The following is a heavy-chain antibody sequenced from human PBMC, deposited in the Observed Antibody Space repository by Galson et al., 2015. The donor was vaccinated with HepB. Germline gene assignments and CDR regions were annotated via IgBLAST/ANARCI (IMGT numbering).Heavy chain of an antibody. CDR3: TRDKGYFDWLFYFDY. Sequence: SLRLSCAASGFTFGDYAMSWVRQAPGKGLEWVGFIRSKAYGGTTEYAASVKGRFTISRDDSKSIAYLQMNSLKTEDTAVYYCTRDKGYFDWLFYFDYWGQGTLVTVSS. J-gene: IGHJ4*02. V-gene: IGHV3-49*04. CDR2: IRSKAYGGTT. D-gene: IGHD3-9*01. CDR1: GFTFGDYA.